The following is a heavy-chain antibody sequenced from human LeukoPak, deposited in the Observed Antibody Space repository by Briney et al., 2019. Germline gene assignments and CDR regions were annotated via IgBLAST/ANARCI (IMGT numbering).Heavy chain of an antibody. Sequence: GESLKISCKGSGYSFTSYWIGWVRQMPGKGLEWMGIIYPGDSDTRYSPSFQGLVTISADKSISTAYLQWSSLKASDTAMYYCARQGTYDFWSGYFNHWGQGTLVTVSS. CDR2: IYPGDSDT. CDR3: ARQGTYDFWSGYFNH. D-gene: IGHD3-3*01. V-gene: IGHV5-51*01. J-gene: IGHJ4*02. CDR1: GYSFTSYW.